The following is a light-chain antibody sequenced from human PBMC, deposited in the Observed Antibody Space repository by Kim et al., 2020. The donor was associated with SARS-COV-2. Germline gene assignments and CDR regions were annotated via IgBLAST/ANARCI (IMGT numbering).Light chain of an antibody. V-gene: IGKV1-39*01. CDR3: EQSHSTPWT. CDR1: QNIGNY. CDR2: TSS. J-gene: IGKJ1*01. Sequence: DIQMTQSPSSLAASVGDRVTITCRASQNIGNYLIWYQKKPGKAPNLLIHTSSTLHRGVPSRFSGSGSGTYFTLTISSLQPDDFATYYCEQSHSTPWTFGQGTKVDIK.